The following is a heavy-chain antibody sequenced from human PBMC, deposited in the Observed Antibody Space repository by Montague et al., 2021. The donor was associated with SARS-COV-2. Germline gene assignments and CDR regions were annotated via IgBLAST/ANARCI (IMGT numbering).Heavy chain of an antibody. D-gene: IGHD2-21*02. CDR1: GGSISTYY. CDR2: IYYSGST. V-gene: IGHV4-59*08. J-gene: IGHJ3*02. CDR3: ARHGPFVVVTAIHDTFDI. Sequence: SETLSLTCTVSGGSISTYYWSWIRQPPGKGLEWIGYIYYSGSTNXNPSLKSRVTISVETSKNQFSLKLRSVTAADTDVYYCARHGPFVVVTAIHDTFDIWGQGTMVTVSS.